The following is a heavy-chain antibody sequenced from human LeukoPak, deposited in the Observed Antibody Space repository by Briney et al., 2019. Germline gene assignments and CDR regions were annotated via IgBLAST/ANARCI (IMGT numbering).Heavy chain of an antibody. CDR3: ARLEGYCSGGSCYQYYFDY. CDR2: IYYSGST. Sequence: SETLSLTCTVSGGSISSQYWSWIRQPPGKGLEWIGYIYYSGSTNYNPSLKSRVTISVDTSKNQFSLKLSSVTAADTAVYYCARLEGYCSGGSCYQYYFDYWGQGTLVTVSS. J-gene: IGHJ4*02. CDR1: GGSISSQY. V-gene: IGHV4-59*08. D-gene: IGHD2-15*01.